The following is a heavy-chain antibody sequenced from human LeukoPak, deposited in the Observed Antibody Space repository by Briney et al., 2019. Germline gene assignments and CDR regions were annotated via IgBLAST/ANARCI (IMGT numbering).Heavy chain of an antibody. J-gene: IGHJ4*02. CDR3: ARSGTVATASFFFDY. V-gene: IGHV4-39*01. D-gene: IGHD4-17*01. CDR1: GGSISSSSYY. Sequence: SETLSLTCTVSGGSISSSSYYWGWIRQPPGKGLEWIGSIYYSGTTYYNPSLKSRVTITVDTSKNQFSLKLSPVTDADTAVYYCARSGTVATASFFFDYWGQGTLVTVSS. CDR2: IYYSGTT.